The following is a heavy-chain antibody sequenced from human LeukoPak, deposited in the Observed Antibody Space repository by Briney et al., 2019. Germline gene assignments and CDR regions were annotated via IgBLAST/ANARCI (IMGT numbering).Heavy chain of an antibody. J-gene: IGHJ4*02. CDR3: ARLGISGNIDRGGFDY. Sequence: GASVKVSCKASGYTFTSYYMHWVRQAPGQGLEWMGWVSGYNGDTKYAQKFQGRVTMTTDTSTSTAYMEVRSLRSDDTAVYYCARLGISGNIDRGGFDYWGQGTLVTVSS. D-gene: IGHD1-26*01. CDR1: GYTFTSYY. V-gene: IGHV1-18*04. CDR2: VSGYNGDT.